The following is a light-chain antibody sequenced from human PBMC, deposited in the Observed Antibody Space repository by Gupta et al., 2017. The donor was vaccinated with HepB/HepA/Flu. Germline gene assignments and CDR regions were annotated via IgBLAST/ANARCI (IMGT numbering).Light chain of an antibody. CDR3: YSSDSSGYHRV. Sequence: SYELTQPPSGSVSPGQTTRITCSGDALQKKNAYWYQKKSGQAPVLVIYEDTKRPSGIPEKFSGSTSGTMATLTISGAQVQDEADYYCYSSDSSGYHRVFGGGTKLTVL. CDR1: ALQKKN. CDR2: EDT. J-gene: IGLJ3*02. V-gene: IGLV3-10*01.